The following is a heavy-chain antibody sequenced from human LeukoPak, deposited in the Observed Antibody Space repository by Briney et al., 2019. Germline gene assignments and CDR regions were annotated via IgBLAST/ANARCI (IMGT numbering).Heavy chain of an antibody. CDR3: ARDPSYSSSAFDY. V-gene: IGHV3-53*01. D-gene: IGHD6-13*01. J-gene: IGHJ4*02. Sequence: GGSLRLSCAASGFTVSSNYMSWVRQAPGKGLEWVSVIYSGGSTYYADSVKCRFTISRDNAKNSLYLQMNSLRAEDTAVYYCARDPSYSSSAFDYWGQGTLVTVSS. CDR2: IYSGGST. CDR1: GFTVSSNY.